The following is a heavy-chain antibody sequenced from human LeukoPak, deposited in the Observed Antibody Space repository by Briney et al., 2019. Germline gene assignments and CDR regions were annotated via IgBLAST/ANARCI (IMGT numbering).Heavy chain of an antibody. J-gene: IGHJ5*02. D-gene: IGHD5-18*01. CDR2: ISAYNGNT. CDR1: GYTFTSYG. V-gene: IGHV1-18*01. Sequence: ASVKVSCKASGYTFTSYGISWVRQAPGQVLVWMGWISAYNGNTNYAQKLQGRVTMTTDTSTSTAYMELRSLRSDDTAVYYCARDTTAMAKNWFDPWGQGTLVTVSS. CDR3: ARDTTAMAKNWFDP.